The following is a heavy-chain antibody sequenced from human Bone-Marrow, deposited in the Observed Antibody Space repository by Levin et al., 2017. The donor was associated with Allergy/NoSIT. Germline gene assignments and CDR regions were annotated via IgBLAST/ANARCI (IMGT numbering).Heavy chain of an antibody. D-gene: IGHD6-13*01. CDR3: ARESYSWSWYGADY. J-gene: IGHJ4*02. CDR2: VDSDGSDT. V-gene: IGHV3-74*03. Sequence: ASVKVSCAASGFTFSTYWMHWVRQAPGKGLEWVSRVDSDGSDTTYADSVKGRFTISRDNAENTLYLQMNSLSVEDTAVYYCARESYSWSWYGADYWGQGTLVTVPS. CDR1: GFTFSTYW.